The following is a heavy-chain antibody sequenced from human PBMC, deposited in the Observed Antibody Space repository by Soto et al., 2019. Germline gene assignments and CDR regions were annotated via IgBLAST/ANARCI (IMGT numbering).Heavy chain of an antibody. Sequence: GASVKVSCKASGYTFTGYYMHWVRQAPGQGLEWMGWINPNSGGTNYAQKFQGWVTMTRDTSISTAYMELSRLRSDDTAVYYCARDLIGYSSSWYAPNGMDVWGQGTKVTVSS. CDR1: GYTFTGYY. CDR3: ARDLIGYSSSWYAPNGMDV. D-gene: IGHD6-13*01. V-gene: IGHV1-2*04. J-gene: IGHJ6*02. CDR2: INPNSGGT.